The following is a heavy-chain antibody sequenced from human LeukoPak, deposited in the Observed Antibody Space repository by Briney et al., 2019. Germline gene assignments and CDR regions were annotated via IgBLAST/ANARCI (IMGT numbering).Heavy chain of an antibody. D-gene: IGHD2-15*01. Sequence: SVGVSCKASGGTSSSYAISWVRQAPGQELEWMGGIIPIFGTANYAQKFQGRVTITADESTSTAYMELSSLRSEDTAVYYCAREYLGYCSGGSCYERFDYWGQGTLVTVSS. CDR2: IIPIFGTA. V-gene: IGHV1-69*13. CDR3: AREYLGYCSGGSCYERFDY. CDR1: GGTSSSYA. J-gene: IGHJ4*02.